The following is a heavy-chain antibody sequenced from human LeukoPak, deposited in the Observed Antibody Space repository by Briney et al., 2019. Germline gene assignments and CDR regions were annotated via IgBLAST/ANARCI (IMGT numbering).Heavy chain of an antibody. CDR1: GFTFSSYW. CDR2: IKQDGSEK. V-gene: IGHV3-7*01. CDR3: ARSPFGAYFDY. D-gene: IGHD3-3*01. J-gene: IGHJ4*02. Sequence: GGSLRLSCAASGFTFSSYWMSWVRQAPGEGLEWVANIKQDGSEKYYVDSVKGRFTISRDNAKNSLYLQMNSLRAEDTAVYYCARSPFGAYFDYWGQGTLVTVSS.